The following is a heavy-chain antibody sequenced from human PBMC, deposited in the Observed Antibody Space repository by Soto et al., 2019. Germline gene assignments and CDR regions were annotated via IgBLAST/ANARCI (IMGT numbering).Heavy chain of an antibody. J-gene: IGHJ4*02. Sequence: VQLVESGGGVVQPGRSLRLSCAASGFTFSSYGMHWVRQAPGKGLEWVAVISYDGSNKYYADSVKGRFTISRDNSKNTLYLQMNSLRAEDTAVYYCAKGDSSSWFFLFDYWGQGTLVTVSS. CDR2: ISYDGSNK. CDR1: GFTFSSYG. CDR3: AKGDSSSWFFLFDY. D-gene: IGHD6-13*01. V-gene: IGHV3-30*18.